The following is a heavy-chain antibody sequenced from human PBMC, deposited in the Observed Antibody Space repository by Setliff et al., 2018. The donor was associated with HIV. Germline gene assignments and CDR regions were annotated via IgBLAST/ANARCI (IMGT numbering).Heavy chain of an antibody. CDR3: ARGGGTSSPIDYHYYIDV. V-gene: IGHV4-31*03. CDR1: GGSINSAGYY. D-gene: IGHD6-6*01. CDR2: IFYNGNT. J-gene: IGHJ6*03. Sequence: SETLSLTCTVSGGSINSAGYYWSWIRQHPGKGLEWIGDIFYNGNTYYNPSLMSRTSISVDTSKNQFSLKLDSVTAADTAVYYCARGGGTSSPIDYHYYIDVWGKGTTVTVSS.